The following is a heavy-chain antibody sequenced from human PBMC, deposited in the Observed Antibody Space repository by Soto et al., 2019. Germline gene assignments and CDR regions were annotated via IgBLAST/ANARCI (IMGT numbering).Heavy chain of an antibody. J-gene: IGHJ4*02. CDR2: SYHSGST. CDR1: GGSVSSGSYY. D-gene: IGHD3-10*01. Sequence: QVQLQESGPGLVKPSETLSLTCTVSGGSVSSGSYYWSWIRQPPGQGLEWIGYSYHSGSTDYNPPPSGPATIFVDTPKKRSSLRLSSVTAADTAVYYCAREAYYSSLDSWGQGTLVTVSS. CDR3: AREAYYSSLDS. V-gene: IGHV4-61*03.